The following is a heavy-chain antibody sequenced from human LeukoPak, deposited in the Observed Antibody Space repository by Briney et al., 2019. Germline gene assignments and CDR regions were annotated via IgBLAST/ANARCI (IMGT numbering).Heavy chain of an antibody. D-gene: IGHD2-15*01. CDR3: ATQWSVGGPTWNYMDV. CDR2: TSGGGDTT. J-gene: IGHJ6*03. V-gene: IGHV3-23*01. Sequence: GGSLRLSCAASGFTFSNYAMTWVRQAPGKGLEWVSGTSGGGDTTHYADPVKGRFTISRDNSKNMVYLQMDSLRAEDTAVYYCATQWSVGGPTWNYMDVWGKGTTVTVSS. CDR1: GFTFSNYA.